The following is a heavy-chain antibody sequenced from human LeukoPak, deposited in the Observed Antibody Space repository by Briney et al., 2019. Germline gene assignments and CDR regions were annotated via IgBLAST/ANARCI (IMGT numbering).Heavy chain of an antibody. D-gene: IGHD3-9*01. V-gene: IGHV3-15*07. CDR3: TGRNYDILTGYLDV. CDR1: GFTFSNAW. J-gene: IGHJ6*02. CDR2: IKSKTDGGTT. Sequence: RAGGSLRLSCAASGFTFSNAWMNWVRQAPGKGLEWVGRIKSKTDGGTTDYAAPVKGRFTISRDDSKNTLYLQMNSLKTEDTAVYYCTGRNYDILTGYLDVWGQGTTVTVSS.